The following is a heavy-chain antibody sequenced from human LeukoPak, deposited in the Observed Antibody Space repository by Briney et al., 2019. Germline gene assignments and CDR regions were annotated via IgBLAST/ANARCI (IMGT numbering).Heavy chain of an antibody. V-gene: IGHV3-7*01. Sequence: GGSVPHPCAASGFNYSSYWMSWVRQAPGERREGVANIKQDGSEKYSVPSVVGRYTSSRDNAKNSLYLQMNSLRAEDTAVYYCARDLEPDAFDIWGQGTPVSVSS. D-gene: IGHD1-1*01. J-gene: IGHJ3*02. CDR3: ARDLEPDAFDI. CDR1: GFNYSSYW. CDR2: IKQDGSEK.